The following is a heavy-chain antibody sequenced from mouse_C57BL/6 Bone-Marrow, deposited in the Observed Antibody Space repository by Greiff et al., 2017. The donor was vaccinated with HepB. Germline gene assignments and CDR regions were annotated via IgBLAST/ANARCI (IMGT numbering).Heavy chain of an antibody. CDR3: ASGATVVDYAMDY. Sequence: QVQLQQPGAELVKPGASVKLSCKASGYTFTSHWMHWVKQRPGQGLEWIGMIHPNSGSTNYNEKFKSKATLTVDKSSSTAYMQLSSLTSEDSAVYYCASGATVVDYAMDYWGQGTSVTVSS. J-gene: IGHJ4*01. D-gene: IGHD1-1*01. CDR1: GYTFTSHW. V-gene: IGHV1-64*01. CDR2: IHPNSGST.